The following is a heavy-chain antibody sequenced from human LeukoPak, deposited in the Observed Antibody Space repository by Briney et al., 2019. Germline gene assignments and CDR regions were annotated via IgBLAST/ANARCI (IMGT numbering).Heavy chain of an antibody. Sequence: PSETLSLTCTVSGGSISSYYWSWIRQPPGKGLGWIGYIYYSGSTNYNPSLKSRVTISVDTSKNQFSLKLSSVTAADTAVYYCARLRSSTSPRDCYYYYGMDVWGQGTTVTVSS. V-gene: IGHV4-59*12. D-gene: IGHD2-2*01. CDR2: IYYSGST. CDR3: ARLRSSTSPRDCYYYYGMDV. CDR1: GGSISSYY. J-gene: IGHJ6*02.